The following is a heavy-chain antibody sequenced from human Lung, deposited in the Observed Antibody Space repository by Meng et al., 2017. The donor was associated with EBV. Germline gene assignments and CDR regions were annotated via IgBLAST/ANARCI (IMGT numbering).Heavy chain of an antibody. Sequence: LPVPETGSGVVTPSPTLSLTGACSGGSISSGGYSWSWIRQPPGKGLEWIGYIYHSGSTYYNPSLKSRVTISVDTSKNQFSLKLSSVTAADTAVYYCARVRGWELLWGQGTLVTVSS. CDR3: ARVRGWELL. D-gene: IGHD1-26*01. CDR2: IYHSGST. CDR1: GGSISSGGYS. J-gene: IGHJ4*02. V-gene: IGHV4-30-2*01.